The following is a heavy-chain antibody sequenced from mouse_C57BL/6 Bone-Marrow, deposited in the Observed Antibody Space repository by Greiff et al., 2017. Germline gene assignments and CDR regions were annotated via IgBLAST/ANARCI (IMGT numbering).Heavy chain of an antibody. CDR1: GYTFTSYW. J-gene: IGHJ2*01. D-gene: IGHD4-1*01. CDR2: IDPSDSYT. Sequence: LQSGAELVMPGASVKLSCKASGYTFTSYWMHWVKQRPGQGLEWIGEIDPSDSYTNYNQKFKGKSTLTVDKSSSTAYMQLSSLTSEDSAVYYCARTGFDYWGQGTTLTVSS. CDR3: ARTGFDY. V-gene: IGHV1-69*01.